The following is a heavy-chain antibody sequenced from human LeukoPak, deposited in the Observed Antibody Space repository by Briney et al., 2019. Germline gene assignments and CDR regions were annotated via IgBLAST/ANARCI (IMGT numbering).Heavy chain of an antibody. CDR1: GGSISSGSYY. V-gene: IGHV4-61*02. J-gene: IGHJ6*03. CDR3: ARVVGLNYYYYYMDV. CDR2: IYTSGST. Sequence: PSETLSLTCTVSGGSISSGSYYWSWIRQPAGKGLEWIGRIYTSGSTNYNPSLKGRVTISVDTSKNQFSLKLSSVTAADTAVYYCARVVGLNYYYYYMDVWGKGTTVTISS. D-gene: IGHD3-10*01.